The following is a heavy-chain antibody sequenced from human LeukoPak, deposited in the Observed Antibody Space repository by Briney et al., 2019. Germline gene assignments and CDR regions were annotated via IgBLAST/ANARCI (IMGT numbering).Heavy chain of an antibody. V-gene: IGHV3-30*04. Sequence: SGRSLRLSCAASGFTFSSYAMHWVRQAPGKGLEWVAVISYDGGNKCYADSVKGRFTISRDNSKNTLYLQMNSLRAEDTAVYYCARCRNFWSGPHDYWGQGTLVTVSS. CDR2: ISYDGGNK. D-gene: IGHD3-3*01. CDR3: ARCRNFWSGPHDY. CDR1: GFTFSSYA. J-gene: IGHJ4*02.